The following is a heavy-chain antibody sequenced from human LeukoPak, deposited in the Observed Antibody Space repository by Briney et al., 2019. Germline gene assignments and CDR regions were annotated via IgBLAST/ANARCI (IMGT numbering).Heavy chain of an antibody. V-gene: IGHV3-20*04. CDR3: AELGITMIGGV. D-gene: IGHD3-10*02. CDR1: GFTFDDYG. CDR2: INWNGDST. J-gene: IGHJ6*04. Sequence: GGSLRLSCAASGFTFDDYGMSWVRQAPGKGLEWVCGINWNGDSTGYGDSVKGRFTISRDNVKNSLYLQMNSLRAEDTAVYYCAELGITMIGGVWGKGTTVTISS.